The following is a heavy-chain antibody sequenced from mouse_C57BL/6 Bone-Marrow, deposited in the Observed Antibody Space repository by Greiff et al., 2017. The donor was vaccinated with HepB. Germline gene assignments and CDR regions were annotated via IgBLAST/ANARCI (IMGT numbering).Heavy chain of an antibody. CDR1: GYTFTSYG. CDR2: IYPRSGNT. J-gene: IGHJ2*01. D-gene: IGHD4-1*01. V-gene: IGHV1-81*01. Sequence: LVESGAELARPGASVKLSCKASGYTFTSYGISWVKQRTGQGLEWIGEIYPRSGNTYYNEKFKGKATLTADKSSSTAYMELRSLTSEDSAVYFCARGAWDEGFDYWGQGTTLTVSS. CDR3: ARGAWDEGFDY.